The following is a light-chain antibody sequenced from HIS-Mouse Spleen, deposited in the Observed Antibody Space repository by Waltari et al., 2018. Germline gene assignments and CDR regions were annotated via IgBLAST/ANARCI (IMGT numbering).Light chain of an antibody. J-gene: IGKJ2*01. CDR1: QSVLYSSKNKNY. CDR2: WPS. V-gene: IGKV4-1*01. Sequence: IVMTQSPDSLAASLGESATINCKSNQSVLYSSKNKNYLALYQQKPGPPPKLLIYWPSTRESGVPDRFSGSGSGTDFTLTISSLQAEDVAVYYCHQYYSTPYTCGQGTKLEIK. CDR3: HQYYSTPYT.